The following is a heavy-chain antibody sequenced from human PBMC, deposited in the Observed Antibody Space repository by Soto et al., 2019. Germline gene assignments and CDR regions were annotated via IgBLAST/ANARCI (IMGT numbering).Heavy chain of an antibody. J-gene: IGHJ6*03. V-gene: IGHV3-21*01. CDR3: ARGQDGLTIFGVVVPDMDV. CDR1: GFTFSNYG. Sequence: GGSLRLSCAASGFTFSNYGMHWVRQVPGKGLDWVSSITSSNSYIYYADSVKGRFTISRDNAKNSLYLQMNSLRAEDTAVYFCARGQDGLTIFGVVVPDMDVWGKGTTVTVSS. D-gene: IGHD3-3*01. CDR2: ITSSNSYI.